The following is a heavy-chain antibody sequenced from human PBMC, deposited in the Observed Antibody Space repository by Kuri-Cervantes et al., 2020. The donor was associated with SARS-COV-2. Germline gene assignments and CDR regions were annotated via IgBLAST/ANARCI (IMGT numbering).Heavy chain of an antibody. D-gene: IGHD2-2*01. CDR1: GGSISSGSYY. CDR3: ARAAGPAARTSWFDP. V-gene: IGHV4-61*02. CDR2: IYTSGST. J-gene: IGHJ5*02. Sequence: SCTVSGGSISSGSYYWSWIRQPAGKGLEWIGRIYTSGSTNYNPSLKSRVTISVDTSKNQFSLKLSSVTAADTAVYYRARAAGPAARTSWFDPWGQGTLVTVSS.